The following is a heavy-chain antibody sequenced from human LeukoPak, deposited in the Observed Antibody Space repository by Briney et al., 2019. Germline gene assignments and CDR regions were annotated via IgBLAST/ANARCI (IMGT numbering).Heavy chain of an antibody. CDR1: GFSFRTYA. J-gene: IGHJ5*02. V-gene: IGHV3-23*01. Sequence: GGSPRLSCAASGFSFRTYAMSWVRQAPGKGLDWVSAISDDSAKIYYSASVKGRFTISRDNSKNTLFLQLNSLRVEDTGVYYCAREYDSSWPSWGQGTLVTVSS. D-gene: IGHD3-22*01. CDR3: AREYDSSWPS. CDR2: ISDDSAKI.